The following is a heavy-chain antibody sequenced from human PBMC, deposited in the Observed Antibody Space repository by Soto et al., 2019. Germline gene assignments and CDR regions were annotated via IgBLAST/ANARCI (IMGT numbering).Heavy chain of an antibody. CDR2: IYYSGST. CDR3: ARATSLAARAYYYYYYMDV. J-gene: IGHJ6*03. D-gene: IGHD6-6*01. CDR1: GCSISSYY. V-gene: IGHV4-59*01. Sequence: PSETLSLTCTVSGCSISSYYWSWIRQPPGKGLEWIGYIYYSGSTNYNPSLKSRVTISVDTSKNQFSLKLSSVTAADTAVYYCARATSLAARAYYYYYYMDVWGKGTTVTVSS.